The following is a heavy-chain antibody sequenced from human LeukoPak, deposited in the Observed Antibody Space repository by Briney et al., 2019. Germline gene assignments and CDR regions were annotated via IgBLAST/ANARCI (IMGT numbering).Heavy chain of an antibody. V-gene: IGHV3-NL1*01. Sequence: TNYADSVKGRFTISRDNSKNTLYLQMNSLRAEDTAVYYCAKDYGRGITIFGVVIPEAFDIWGQGTMVTVSS. CDR2: T. CDR3: AKDYGRGITIFGVVIPEAFDI. J-gene: IGHJ3*02. D-gene: IGHD3-3*01.